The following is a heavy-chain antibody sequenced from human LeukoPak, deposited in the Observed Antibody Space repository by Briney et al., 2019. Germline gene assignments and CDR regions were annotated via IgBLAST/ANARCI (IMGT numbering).Heavy chain of an antibody. D-gene: IGHD2-15*01. Sequence: GGSLRLSCAASGFTFSSYAMHWVRQAPGKGLEWVAVIWYDGSNKYYADSVKGRFTISRDNSKNTLYLQMNSLRAEDTAVYYCAREGSGGSRHNWFDPWGQGTLVTVSS. J-gene: IGHJ5*02. CDR3: AREGSGGSRHNWFDP. CDR1: GFTFSSYA. V-gene: IGHV3-33*08. CDR2: IWYDGSNK.